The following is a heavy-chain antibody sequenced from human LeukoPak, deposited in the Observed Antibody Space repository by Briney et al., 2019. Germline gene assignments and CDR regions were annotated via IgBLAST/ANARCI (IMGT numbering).Heavy chain of an antibody. CDR3: SRVYDFWSGYPNSGYMDV. CDR2: ISSNGGST. V-gene: IGHV3-64*01. D-gene: IGHD3-3*01. J-gene: IGHJ6*03. CDR1: GFTFRSYA. Sequence: GGSLRLSWAASGFTFRSYAMHWLRQAPGKGLEYVSAISSNGGSTYYANSVKGRFTISRDNSKNTLYLQMGSLRAEDMAVYYCSRVYDFWSGYPNSGYMDVWGEGTTVTVSS.